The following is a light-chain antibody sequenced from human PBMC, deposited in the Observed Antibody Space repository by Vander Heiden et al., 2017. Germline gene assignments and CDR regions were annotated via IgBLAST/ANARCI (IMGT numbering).Light chain of an antibody. V-gene: IGLV2-14*01. CDR2: DVS. Sequence: QSALTQPASVSGSPGQPITISCTGSSNDIGGYKYVSWYQQHPGKAPKLIIFDVSYRPSGVSNRFSGSKSGNTASLTLSGLQAEDEADYFCSSYTGITSYVIFGGGTKLTVL. J-gene: IGLJ2*01. CDR1: SNDIGGYKY. CDR3: SSYTGITSYVI.